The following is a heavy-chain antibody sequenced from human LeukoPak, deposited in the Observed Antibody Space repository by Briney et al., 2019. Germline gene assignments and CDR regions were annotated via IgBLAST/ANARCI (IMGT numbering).Heavy chain of an antibody. CDR3: ARPPSAHDYGGNSGY. J-gene: IGHJ4*02. CDR2: ISSSGSTM. Sequence: GGSLRLSCAASGSTFSDYYMSWIRQAPGKGLEWVSYISSSGSTMYYADSVRGRFTISRDNAENSLSLQMNSLRVEDTAVYYCARPPSAHDYGGNSGYWGQGILVTVSS. V-gene: IGHV3-11*01. CDR1: GSTFSDYY. D-gene: IGHD4-23*01.